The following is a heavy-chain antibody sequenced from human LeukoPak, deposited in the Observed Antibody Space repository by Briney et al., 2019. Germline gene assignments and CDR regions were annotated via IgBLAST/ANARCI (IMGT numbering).Heavy chain of an antibody. CDR3: AGANDAYYYYYMDV. CDR2: ISSSGSTI. J-gene: IGHJ6*03. Sequence: GGSLRLSCAASGFTFSSYEMNWVRQAPGKGLEWVSYISSSGSTIYYADSVKGRFTISRDNAKNSLYLQMNSLRAEDTAVYYCAGANDAYYYYYMDVWGKGTTVTISS. V-gene: IGHV3-48*03. D-gene: IGHD1-1*01. CDR1: GFTFSSYE.